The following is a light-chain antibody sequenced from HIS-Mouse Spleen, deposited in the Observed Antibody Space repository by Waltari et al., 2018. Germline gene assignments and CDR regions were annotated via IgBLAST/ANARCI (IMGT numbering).Light chain of an antibody. J-gene: IGLJ2*01. CDR3: YSTDSSGNHRV. Sequence: SYELTQPPSVSVSPGQTARITCSGDELPKKYAYWYQQKSGKAPVLVIYEDSQRPSGIPDRFSGSSSGTMATLTISGAQVEDEADYYCYSTDSSGNHRVFGGGTKLTVL. CDR2: EDS. CDR1: ELPKKY. V-gene: IGLV3-10*01.